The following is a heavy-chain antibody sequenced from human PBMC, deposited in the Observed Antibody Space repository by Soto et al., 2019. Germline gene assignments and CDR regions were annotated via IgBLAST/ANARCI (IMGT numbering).Heavy chain of an antibody. CDR3: AKDPLKALRYFDWLYYFDY. CDR1: GFTFSSYG. J-gene: IGHJ4*02. V-gene: IGHV3-30*18. CDR2: ISYDGSNK. Sequence: PGGSLRLSCAASGFTFSSYGMHWVRQAPGKGLEWVAVISYDGSNKYYADSVKGRFTISRDNSKNTLYLQMNSLRAEDTAVYYCAKDPLKALRYFDWLYYFDYWGQETLVTVPS. D-gene: IGHD3-9*01.